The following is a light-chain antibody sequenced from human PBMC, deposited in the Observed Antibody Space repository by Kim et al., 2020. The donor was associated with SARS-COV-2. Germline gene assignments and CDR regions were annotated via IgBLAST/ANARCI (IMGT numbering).Light chain of an antibody. CDR2: DAS. CDR3: QQRSNWRALT. Sequence: SPGERDTHSFRARKSVSSYLAWYQQKPGQAPRPLIYDASNRATGIPARFSGSGSGTDFTLTISSLEPEDFAGYYCQQRSNWRALTFGGGTKVDIK. V-gene: IGKV3-11*01. J-gene: IGKJ4*01. CDR1: KSVSSY.